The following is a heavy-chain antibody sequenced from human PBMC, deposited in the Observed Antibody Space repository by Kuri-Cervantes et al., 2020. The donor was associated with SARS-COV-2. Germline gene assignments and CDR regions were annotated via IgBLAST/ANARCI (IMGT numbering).Heavy chain of an antibody. V-gene: IGHV4-38-2*01. CDR3: ARVRDIVLMVYAIRGWFDP. D-gene: IGHD2-8*01. J-gene: IGHJ5*02. CDR2: IYHSGST. CDR1: GYSISSGYY. Sequence: SETLSLTCAVSGYSISSGYYWGWIRQPPGKGLEWIGSIYHSGSTYYNPSLKSRVTISVDKSKNQFSLKLSSVTAADTAVYCCARVRDIVLMVYAIRGWFDPWGQGTLVTVSS.